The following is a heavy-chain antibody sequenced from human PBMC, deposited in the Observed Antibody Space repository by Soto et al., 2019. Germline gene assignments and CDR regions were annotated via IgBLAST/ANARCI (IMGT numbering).Heavy chain of an antibody. CDR1: GGSFSGYY. D-gene: IGHD3-3*01. CDR2: INHSGST. Sequence: PSETLSLTCAVYGGSFSGYYWSWIRQPPGKGLEWIGEINHSGSTNYNPSLKSRVTISVDTSKNQFSLKLSSVTAADTAVYYCARGPALRYYYYYYGMDVWGQGTTVTVSS. CDR3: ARGPALRYYYYYYGMDV. J-gene: IGHJ6*02. V-gene: IGHV4-34*01.